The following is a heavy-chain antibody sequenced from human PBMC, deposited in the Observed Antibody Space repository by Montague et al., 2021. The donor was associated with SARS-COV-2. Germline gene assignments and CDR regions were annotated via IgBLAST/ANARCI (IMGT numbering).Heavy chain of an antibody. Sequence: SETLSLTCTVPGGSISSSNYYWGWIRKPPGKGLEWIGTIYYSGSTYYNPSLKSRVTISVDTSKNQFSPELSSVTAADTAVYYCARQGGDIVVVIAIRGPYYFDYWGQGTLVTVSS. V-gene: IGHV4-39*01. CDR1: GGSISSSNYY. J-gene: IGHJ4*02. CDR2: IYYSGST. CDR3: ARQGGDIVVVIAIRGPYYFDY. D-gene: IGHD2-21*01.